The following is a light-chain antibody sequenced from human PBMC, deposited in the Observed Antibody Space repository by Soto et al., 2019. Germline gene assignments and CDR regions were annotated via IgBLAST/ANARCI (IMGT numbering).Light chain of an antibody. CDR1: QSVSSRY. Sequence: EIVLTQSPGTLSLSPGERATLSCRASQSVSSRYLAWYQQKPGRAPRFLIYGASSRATGIPDRFSGSGSGTDFTLTISRLEPEDFAVYYCQQYGSSPPITFVQGTRLEIK. J-gene: IGKJ5*01. CDR2: GAS. CDR3: QQYGSSPPIT. V-gene: IGKV3-20*01.